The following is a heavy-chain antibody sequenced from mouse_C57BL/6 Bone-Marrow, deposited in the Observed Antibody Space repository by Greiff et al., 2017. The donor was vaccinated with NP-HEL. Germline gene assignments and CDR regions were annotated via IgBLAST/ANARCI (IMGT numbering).Heavy chain of an antibody. CDR1: GYTFTDYY. D-gene: IGHD1-1*01. J-gene: IGHJ1*03. Sequence: VQLQQSGPVLVKPGASVKMSCKASGYTFTDYYMNWVKQSHGKSLEWIGVINPYNGGTSYNQKFKGKATLTVDKSSSTAYMELNSLTSEDSAVYYCARLIFTTVVADVWGTGTTVTVSS. V-gene: IGHV1-19*01. CDR2: INPYNGGT. CDR3: ARLIFTTVVADV.